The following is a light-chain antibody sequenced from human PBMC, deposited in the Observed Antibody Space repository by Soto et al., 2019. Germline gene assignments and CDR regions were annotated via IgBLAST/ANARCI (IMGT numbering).Light chain of an antibody. CDR3: QSYDTSLSEWV. Sequence: QSVLTQPPSVSGAPGQRVTISCTGSSSNIGAGYGVHGYQQLPGTAPKVLIYGNNNRPSGVPDRISGSKSGTSASLAIAGLQAEDEADYYCQSYDTSLSEWVFGGGTKLTVL. J-gene: IGLJ3*02. CDR2: GNN. V-gene: IGLV1-40*01. CDR1: SSNIGAGYG.